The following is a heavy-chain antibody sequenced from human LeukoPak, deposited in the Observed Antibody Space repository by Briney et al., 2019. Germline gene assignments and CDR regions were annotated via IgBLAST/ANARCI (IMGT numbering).Heavy chain of an antibody. CDR1: GFTFSSYS. D-gene: IGHD6-6*01. CDR3: ASEIAARRYFDY. CDR2: ISSSSSYI. J-gene: IGHJ4*02. Sequence: GGSLRLSCAASGFTFSSYSMNWVRQAPGKGPEWVSSISSSSSYIYYADSVKGRFTISRDNAKNSLFLQMNSLRAEDTAVYYCASEIAARRYFDYWGQGTLVTVSS. V-gene: IGHV3-21*01.